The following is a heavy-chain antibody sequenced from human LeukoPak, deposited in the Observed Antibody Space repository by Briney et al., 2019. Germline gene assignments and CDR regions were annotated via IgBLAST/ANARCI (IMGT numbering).Heavy chain of an antibody. CDR3: ARERGGGFLKNDAFDT. Sequence: SVKVSCKASGGTFSGYAISWVRQAPGQGLEWMGGIIPIFGTANYAQKFQGRVTITADESTSTAYMELSSLRSEDTAVYYCARERGGGFLKNDAFDTWGQGTMVTVSS. CDR1: GGTFSGYA. V-gene: IGHV1-69*01. J-gene: IGHJ3*02. CDR2: IIPIFGTA.